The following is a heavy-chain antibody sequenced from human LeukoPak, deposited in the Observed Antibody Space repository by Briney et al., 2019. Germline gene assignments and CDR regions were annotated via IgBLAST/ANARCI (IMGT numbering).Heavy chain of an antibody. CDR2: IYYSGST. CDR1: GGSISSGGYY. D-gene: IGHD1-26*01. Sequence: PSQTLSLTCTVSGGSISSGGYYWSWIRQHPGKGLEWIVYIYYSGSTYYNPSLKSRVTISVDSSKNQFSLKLSSVTDADTAVYYCARDKWELLDYCGMDVWGQGTTVTVSS. CDR3: ARDKWELLDYCGMDV. J-gene: IGHJ6*02. V-gene: IGHV4-31*03.